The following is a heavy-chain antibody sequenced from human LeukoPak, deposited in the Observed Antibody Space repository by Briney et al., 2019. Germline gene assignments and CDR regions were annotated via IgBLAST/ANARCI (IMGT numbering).Heavy chain of an antibody. V-gene: IGHV3-23*01. CDR1: GFTFSSYA. CDR2: ISGSGGST. D-gene: IGHD3-10*01. CDR3: ARVSFRRGVVLLYMDV. J-gene: IGHJ6*03. Sequence: PPGGSLRLSCAASGFTFSSYAMSWVRQAPGKGLEWVSAISGSGGSTYYADSVKGRFTISRDNAKNSLYLQMNSLSAEDTTVYYCARVSFRRGVVLLYMDVWGQGTTVTVSS.